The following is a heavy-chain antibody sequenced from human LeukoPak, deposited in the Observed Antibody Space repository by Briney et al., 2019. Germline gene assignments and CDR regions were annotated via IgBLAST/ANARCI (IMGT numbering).Heavy chain of an antibody. J-gene: IGHJ4*02. Sequence: GGSLRLSCAASGFTFSSYWMSWVRQAPGKGLEWVANIKQDGSEKYYVDSVKGRFTISRDNAKNSLYLQMNSLRAEDTAVYYCAKVRDAYYYGSGSYPIWGQGTLVTVSS. CDR2: IKQDGSEK. CDR1: GFTFSSYW. CDR3: AKVRDAYYYGSGSYPI. V-gene: IGHV3-7*01. D-gene: IGHD3-10*01.